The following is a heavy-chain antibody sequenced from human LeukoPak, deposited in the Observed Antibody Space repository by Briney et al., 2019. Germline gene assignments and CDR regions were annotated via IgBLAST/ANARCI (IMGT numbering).Heavy chain of an antibody. CDR3: AREGDPSSWYLPNIRYWFDP. CDR1: GYTFTGYY. Sequence: GASVKVSCKASGYTFTGYYMHWVRQAPGQGLEWMGWINPNSGGTNYAQKFQGRVTMTRDTSISTAYMELSRLRSDDTAVYYCAREGDPSSWYLPNIRYWFDPWGQGTLVTVSS. D-gene: IGHD6-13*01. J-gene: IGHJ5*02. CDR2: INPNSGGT. V-gene: IGHV1-2*02.